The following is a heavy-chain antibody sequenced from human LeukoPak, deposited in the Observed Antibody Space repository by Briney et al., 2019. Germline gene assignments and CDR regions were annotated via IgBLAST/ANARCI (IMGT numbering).Heavy chain of an antibody. D-gene: IGHD1-7*01. CDR2: ISGSDDNT. CDR1: GFTFSTYA. J-gene: IGHJ6*03. V-gene: IGHV3-23*01. CDR3: AKGAGTTFRFRTYSYFYHMDV. Sequence: PGGSLRLSCAASGFTFSTYAMSWVRQAPGKGLEWVSSISGSDDNTYYADSVKGRFTISRDNSKNTLYLQMNSLRAEDTAVYYCAKGAGTTFRFRTYSYFYHMDVWGKGTTVTASS.